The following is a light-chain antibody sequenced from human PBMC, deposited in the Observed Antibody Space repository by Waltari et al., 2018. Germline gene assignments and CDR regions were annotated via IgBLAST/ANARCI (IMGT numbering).Light chain of an antibody. J-gene: IGKJ4*01. V-gene: IGKV3-11*01. CDR3: QHRVSWPVT. CDR1: QSVDNL. Sequence: EILFTQSPAPLSMSPDERAFVSCRYSQSVDNLLRWYQHKPGQAPRLVIHDASNRAPGFPARFSGSGSGTDFTLTISSLEPEDFAVYYCQHRVSWPVTFGGGTKVEL. CDR2: DAS.